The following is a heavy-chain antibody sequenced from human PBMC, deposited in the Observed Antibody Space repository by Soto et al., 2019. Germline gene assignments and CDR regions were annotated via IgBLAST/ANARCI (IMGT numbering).Heavy chain of an antibody. CDR2: IYHSGST. CDR1: GYSISSGYY. CDR3: ARRGLYRSSWSLYFDY. J-gene: IGHJ4*02. D-gene: IGHD6-13*01. Sequence: SETLSLTCAVSGYSISSGYYWGWIRQPPGKGLEWIGSIYHSGSTYYNPSLKSRVTISVDTSKNQFSLKLSSVTAADTAVYYCARRGLYRSSWSLYFDYWGKGTLVTVSS. V-gene: IGHV4-38-2*01.